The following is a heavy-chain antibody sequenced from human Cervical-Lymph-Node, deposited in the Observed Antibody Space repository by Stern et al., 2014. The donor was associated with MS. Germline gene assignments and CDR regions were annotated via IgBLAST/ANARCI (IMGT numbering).Heavy chain of an antibody. Sequence: VQLVESGPGLVKPSETLSLTCTVSGGSISTDYWSWIRQPPGKGLEWIGYIYYSGSTKYNPSLTSRITISVDTSKNQFSLTLSSVTAADTAVYYCARKGGRYWYFDLWGRGTLVTVSS. D-gene: IGHD3-16*01. CDR3: ARKGGRYWYFDL. CDR2: IYYSGST. V-gene: IGHV4-59*08. CDR1: GGSISTDY. J-gene: IGHJ2*01.